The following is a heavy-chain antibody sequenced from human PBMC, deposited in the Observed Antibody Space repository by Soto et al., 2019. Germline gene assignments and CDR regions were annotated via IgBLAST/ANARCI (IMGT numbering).Heavy chain of an antibody. J-gene: IGHJ4*02. CDR2: IMPILGIA. Sequence: QVQLVQSGAEVKKPGSSVKVSCKASGGTFSSYISWVRQAPGQGLEWMGRIMPILGIANYAQKFQGRVTITADKSTSTAYMELSSLRSEDTAVYYCARLLYYDSSGYPVDYWGQGALVTVAS. CDR3: ARLLYYDSSGYPVDY. V-gene: IGHV1-69*02. D-gene: IGHD3-22*01. CDR1: GGTFSSY.